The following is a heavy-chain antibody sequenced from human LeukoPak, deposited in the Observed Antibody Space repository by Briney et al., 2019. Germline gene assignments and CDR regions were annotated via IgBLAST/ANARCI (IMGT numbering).Heavy chain of an antibody. CDR3: TTDQYHSSSWYL. Sequence: PGGSLRLSCAASGFTFSNAWMSWVRQAPGKGLEWVGRIKSKTDGGTTDYAAPVKGRFTISRDDSKNTLYLQMNSLKTEDTAVYYCTTDQYHSSSWYLRGQGTLVTVSS. J-gene: IGHJ4*02. CDR2: IKSKTDGGTT. CDR1: GFTFSNAW. D-gene: IGHD6-13*01. V-gene: IGHV3-15*01.